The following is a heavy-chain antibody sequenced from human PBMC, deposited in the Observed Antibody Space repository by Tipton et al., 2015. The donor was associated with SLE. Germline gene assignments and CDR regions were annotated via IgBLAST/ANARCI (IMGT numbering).Heavy chain of an antibody. D-gene: IGHD6-19*01. CDR1: GITFSRYA. V-gene: IGHV3-64*01. J-gene: IGHJ4*02. CDR2: ISSNGNST. Sequence: SLRLSCAASGITFSRYAMYWVRQAPGKGLEYVSAISSNGNSTYFANSVKDRFTISRDNSKNTLYLQMSSLRAEDMAVYYCAGGGVAGANFDYWGQGPLVPVS. CDR3: AGGGVAGANFDY.